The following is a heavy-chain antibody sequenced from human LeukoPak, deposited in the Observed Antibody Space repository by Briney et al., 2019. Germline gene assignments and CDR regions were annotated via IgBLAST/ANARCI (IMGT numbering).Heavy chain of an antibody. V-gene: IGHV3-74*03. D-gene: IGHD3-9*01. CDR3: ARDLDWILFDY. CDR2: IRPEGTTT. Sequence: PGGSLRLSCAASGFTFSTYWMHWDRQAPGKGLVWVARIRPEGTTTAYADSVKGRFTISRDNAKNTLFLQMNSLSAEDTAVYYCARDLDWILFDYWGQGTLVTVSS. CDR1: GFTFSTYW. J-gene: IGHJ4*02.